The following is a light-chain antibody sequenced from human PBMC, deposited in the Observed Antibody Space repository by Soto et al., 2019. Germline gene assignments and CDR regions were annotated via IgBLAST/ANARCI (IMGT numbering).Light chain of an antibody. V-gene: IGKV1-9*01. CDR1: QGIRSY. CDR3: QQLNDYPLT. CDR2: VAS. Sequence: IPLTQSPSSLSASVGDRVTITCRASQGIRSYLAWYQQKPGRAPNLLIYVASTLQSGVPSRFSGSGSGTDFTLTISSLQPEDFATYYCQQLNDYPLTFGGGTKVEIK. J-gene: IGKJ4*01.